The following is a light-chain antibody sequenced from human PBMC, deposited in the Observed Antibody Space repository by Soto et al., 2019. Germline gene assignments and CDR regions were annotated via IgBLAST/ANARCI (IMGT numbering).Light chain of an antibody. Sequence: DIQMTQSPSTLFVSVGDTVTITCRASQSINKWLAWYQQKPGKAPKLLIYEVSTLESGVPSRFSGSGSGTEFTLPISSLQPDYIAAYYCQQYNSFFGQGTMLEIK. CDR2: EVS. V-gene: IGKV1-5*03. J-gene: IGKJ2*01. CDR1: QSINKW. CDR3: QQYNSF.